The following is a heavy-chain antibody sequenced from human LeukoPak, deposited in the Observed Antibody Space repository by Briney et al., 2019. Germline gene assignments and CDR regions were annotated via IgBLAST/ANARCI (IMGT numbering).Heavy chain of an antibody. CDR2: ISGTGATT. CDR1: VYTFNNYA. V-gene: IGHV3-23*01. J-gene: IGHJ4*02. Sequence: GGSLRLSCAGSVYTFNNYAMGWVRRAPGKGLEWVSAISGTGATTYYADSVKGRFAISRDNSKNTLYLQMTSLRADDTAVYYCAKDQRFGDLDDYRGQGTLVTVSS. CDR3: AKDQRFGDLDDY. D-gene: IGHD3-10*01.